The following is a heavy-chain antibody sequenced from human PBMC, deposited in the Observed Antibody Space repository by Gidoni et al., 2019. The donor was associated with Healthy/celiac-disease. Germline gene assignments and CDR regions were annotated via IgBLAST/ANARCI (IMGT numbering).Heavy chain of an antibody. J-gene: IGHJ4*02. CDR2: IYYSGST. CDR1: GGPIRSSSYY. Sequence: QLQLQESGPGLVKPSETLSLTCTVSGGPIRSSSYYWGWIRQPPGKGLEWIGSIYYSGSTYYNPSLKSRVTISVDTSKNQFSLKLSSVTAADTAVYYCARREAAGTFNFDYWGQGTLVTVSS. D-gene: IGHD6-13*01. CDR3: ARREAAGTFNFDY. V-gene: IGHV4-39*01.